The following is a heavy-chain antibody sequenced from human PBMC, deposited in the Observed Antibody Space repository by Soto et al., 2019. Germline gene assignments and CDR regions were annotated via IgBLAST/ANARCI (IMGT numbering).Heavy chain of an antibody. V-gene: IGHV3-23*01. CDR3: ARRGGSGWGPFDI. D-gene: IGHD6-19*01. J-gene: IGHJ3*02. CDR1: GFSFYSYA. CDR2: ISPSGDSP. Sequence: PGGSLRLSCAASGFSFYSYAMNWVRQAPGQGPEWVSTISPSGDSPFYAASVKGRFTISRDNIKNTLNLQMNSLRVDDTATYYCARRGGSGWGPFDIWGQGTTVTVSS.